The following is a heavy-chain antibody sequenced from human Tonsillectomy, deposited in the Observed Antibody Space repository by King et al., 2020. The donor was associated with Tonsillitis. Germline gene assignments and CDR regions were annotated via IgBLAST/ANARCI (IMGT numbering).Heavy chain of an antibody. Sequence: VQLVESGAEVKKPGASVKVSCKASGDTFISYYMHWVRQAPGQGLEWMGVINPSGGSTSYAQKFQGRVTMTRDTSTSTIYMELSSLRSEDTAVYYCTRGPGSYGLRRGMYDFDYWGQGTLVTVSS. D-gene: IGHD5-18*01. CDR3: TRGPGSYGLRRGMYDFDY. J-gene: IGHJ4*02. CDR1: GDTFISYY. V-gene: IGHV1-46*03. CDR2: INPSGGST.